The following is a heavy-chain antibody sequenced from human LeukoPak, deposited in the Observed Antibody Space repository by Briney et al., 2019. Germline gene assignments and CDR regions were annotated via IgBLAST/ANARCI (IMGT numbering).Heavy chain of an antibody. J-gene: IGHJ4*02. CDR1: GFSFDDNG. CDR3: ARASAEQGCLFDY. Sequence: GGSLRLSCAASGFSFDDNGVHWVRQAPGKGLEWVSYISSSSSTIYYADSVKGRFTISRDNAKNSLYLQMNSLRAEDTAVYYCARASAEQGCLFDYWGQGTLVTVSS. CDR2: ISSSSSTI. D-gene: IGHD1/OR15-1a*01. V-gene: IGHV3-48*01.